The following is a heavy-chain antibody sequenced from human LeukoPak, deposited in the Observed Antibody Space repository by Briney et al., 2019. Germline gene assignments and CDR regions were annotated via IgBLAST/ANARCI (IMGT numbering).Heavy chain of an antibody. J-gene: IGHJ4*02. CDR3: AKDATPGNSIWDHFDS. CDR2: ISGSGGST. Sequence: GGSLRLSCAASGFTFSSYAMSWVRQAPGKGLEWVSAISGSGGSTYYADSVKGRFTGSRDDAKNTVYLQMNSLRVEDTAIYFCAKDATPGNSIWDHFDSWGQGTLVTVSS. V-gene: IGHV3-23*01. CDR1: GFTFSSYA. D-gene: IGHD1-7*01.